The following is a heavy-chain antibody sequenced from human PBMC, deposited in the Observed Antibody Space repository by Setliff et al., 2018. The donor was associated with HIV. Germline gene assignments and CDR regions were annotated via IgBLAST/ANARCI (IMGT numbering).Heavy chain of an antibody. D-gene: IGHD2-15*01. Sequence: SETLSLTCTVSGGSISSNYWSWMQQPPGKGLEWIGHIYYSGSTNYNPSLKSRVTISVDTSRNQFSLNLSSVTAADTAVYYCARFPLLHKNAFDIWGQGTMVTVSS. CDR1: GGSISSNY. CDR3: ARFPLLHKNAFDI. J-gene: IGHJ3*02. CDR2: IYYSGST. V-gene: IGHV4-59*01.